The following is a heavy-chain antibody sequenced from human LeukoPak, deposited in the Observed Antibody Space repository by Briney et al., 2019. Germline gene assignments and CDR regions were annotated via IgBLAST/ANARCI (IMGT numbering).Heavy chain of an antibody. V-gene: IGHV4-39*07. CDR3: AVGDSGDWNWFDP. CDR1: GGSISSSSYY. D-gene: IGHD3-10*01. CDR2: IYYSGST. J-gene: IGHJ5*02. Sequence: SETLSLTCTVSGGSISSSSYYWGWIRQPPGKGLEWIGSIYYSGSTNYNPSLKSRVIMSVDTSKNQFSLKLSSVTAADTAVYYCAVGDSGDWNWFDPWGQGTLVTVSS.